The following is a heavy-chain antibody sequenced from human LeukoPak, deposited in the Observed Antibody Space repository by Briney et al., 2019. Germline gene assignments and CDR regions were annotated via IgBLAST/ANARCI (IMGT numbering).Heavy chain of an antibody. J-gene: IGHJ4*02. CDR1: GGSISSGSYY. CDR2: IYTSGST. V-gene: IGHV4-61*02. D-gene: IGHD5-18*01. CDR3: ARDRGYSYGIDY. Sequence: NPSETLSLTCTVSGGSISSGSYYWSWIRQPAGKGLEWIGRIYTSGSTNYNPSLKSRVTISVDTSKNQFSLKLSSVTAADTAVYYCARDRGYSYGIDYWGQGTLVTVSS.